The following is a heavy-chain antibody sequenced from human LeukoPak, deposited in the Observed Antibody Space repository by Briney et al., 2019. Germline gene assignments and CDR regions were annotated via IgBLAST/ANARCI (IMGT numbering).Heavy chain of an antibody. V-gene: IGHV3-21*01. J-gene: IGHJ4*02. CDR3: ASSFSSSNY. CDR1: GFTVSSNY. Sequence: GGSLRLSCAASGFTVSSNYMSWVRQAPGKGLEWVSSISSSSSDIYYADSVKGRLTISRDNAKNSLYLQMNSLRDEDTAVYYCASSFSSSNYWGQGTLVTVSS. CDR2: ISSSSSDI. D-gene: IGHD6-6*01.